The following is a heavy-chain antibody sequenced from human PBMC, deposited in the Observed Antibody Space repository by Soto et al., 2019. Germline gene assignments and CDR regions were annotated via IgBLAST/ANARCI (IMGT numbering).Heavy chain of an antibody. D-gene: IGHD6-19*01. CDR1: GFRFDDYD. Sequence: EVQLVESGGGLVQPGWSLRLSCVGSGFRFDDYDMNWVRQAPGKGLEWVSSISWHSGRKGYADSVWGRFTISRDNGKNSLYLQMDSLRREDTAFYYCARDKSSSKEKGAFDIWGQGTIVPVSS. CDR3: ARDKSSSKEKGAFDI. CDR2: ISWHSGRK. J-gene: IGHJ3*02. V-gene: IGHV3-9*01.